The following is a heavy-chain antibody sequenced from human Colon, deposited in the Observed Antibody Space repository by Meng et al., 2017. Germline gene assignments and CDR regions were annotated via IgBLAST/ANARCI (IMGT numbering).Heavy chain of an antibody. Sequence: GGSLRLSCEASGFTFEDYAMHWVRQAPGEGLEWVSSIRWDSKIVGYVDSVEGRFTISRDNAEKSIYLEMNSLRAEDMAVYYCVRGYYYDSNGRSNALEVWGQGTMVTVSS. J-gene: IGHJ3*01. CDR2: IRWDSKIV. D-gene: IGHD3-22*01. V-gene: IGHV3-9*03. CDR1: GFTFEDYA. CDR3: VRGYYYDSNGRSNALEV.